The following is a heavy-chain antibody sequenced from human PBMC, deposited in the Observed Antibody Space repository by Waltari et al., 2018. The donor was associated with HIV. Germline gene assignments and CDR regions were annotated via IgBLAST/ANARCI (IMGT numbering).Heavy chain of an antibody. Sequence: QIQLVQSGAEVKRPGASGKVSCKEAGYHFTDYGTSWVRQAPGQGLEWVGWKIPYNGNSAHAQKFQDRITMTTDASTITAYMELTSLRSDDTAIYFCARGGHCTNGYCYIFVFWGQGTLVTVSS. CDR1: GYHFTDYG. J-gene: IGHJ4*02. V-gene: IGHV1-18*01. CDR2: KIPYNGNS. D-gene: IGHD2-8*01. CDR3: ARGGHCTNGYCYIFVF.